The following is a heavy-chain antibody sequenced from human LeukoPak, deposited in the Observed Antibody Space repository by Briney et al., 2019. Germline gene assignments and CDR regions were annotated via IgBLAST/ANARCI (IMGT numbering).Heavy chain of an antibody. J-gene: IGHJ4*02. CDR1: GFTFSSYG. CDR2: ISWDGGST. Sequence: GGSLRLSCGASGFTFSSYGLHWVRQAPGKGLEWVSLISWDGGSTYYADSVKGRFTISRGNSKNSLYLQMNSLRAEDTALYYCAKDMPLRGDWLFNGFDYWGQGTLVTVSS. D-gene: IGHD3-9*01. CDR3: AKDMPLRGDWLFNGFDY. V-gene: IGHV3-43D*03.